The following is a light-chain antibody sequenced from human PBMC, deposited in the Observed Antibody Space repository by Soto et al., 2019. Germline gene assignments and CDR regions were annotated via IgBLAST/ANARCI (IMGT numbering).Light chain of an antibody. V-gene: IGLV1-40*01. CDR3: QSYDSSLSHV. CDR1: SSNIGAGYD. J-gene: IGLJ1*01. CDR2: GNS. Sequence: QSVLPQPPSVSGAPGQRVTISCTGSSSNIGAGYDVHWYQQLPGTAPKLLIYGNSNRPSGVPDRFSGSKSGTSASLAITGLQAEDEADYYCQSYDSSLSHVFGTGTKVTVL.